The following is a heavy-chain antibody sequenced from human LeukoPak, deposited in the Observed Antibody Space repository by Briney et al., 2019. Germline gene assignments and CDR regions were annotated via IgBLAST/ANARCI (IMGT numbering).Heavy chain of an antibody. CDR1: RYTFSDYG. CDR3: VRASGSFVY. D-gene: IGHD3-10*01. CDR2: IWSDGSNQ. Sequence: GGSLRLSCAASRYTFSDYGIHWVRHDPGKGREWVAVIWSDGSNQYYADSVKGRFTIARDNCKKTLYLQMSSLRVEDTAVYYCVRASGSFVYWGEGTLVTVSS. V-gene: IGHV3-33*01. J-gene: IGHJ4*02.